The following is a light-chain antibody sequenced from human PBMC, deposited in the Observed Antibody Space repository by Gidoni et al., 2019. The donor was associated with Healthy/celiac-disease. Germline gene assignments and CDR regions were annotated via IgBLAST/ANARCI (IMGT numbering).Light chain of an antibody. CDR3: QQSYSTPRT. CDR2: AAS. V-gene: IGKV1-39*01. Sequence: GDRVTITCRASQSISSYLNWYQQKPGKAPKLLIYAASSLQSGVPSRFSGSGSGTDFTLTISSLQPEDFATYYCQQSYSTPRTFGQGTKVEIK. J-gene: IGKJ1*01. CDR1: QSISSY.